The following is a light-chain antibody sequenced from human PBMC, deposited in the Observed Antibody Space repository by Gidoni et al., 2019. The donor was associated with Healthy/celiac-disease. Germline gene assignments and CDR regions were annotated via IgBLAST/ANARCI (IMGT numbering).Light chain of an antibody. CDR3: QQSYSTPRT. CDR2: AAS. V-gene: IGKV1-39*01. Sequence: GDRVTITCRASQSISSYLNWYQQKPGKAPKLLIYAASSLQSGVPSRFSGSGSGTDFTLTISSLQPEDFATYYCQQSYSTPRTFGQGTKVEIK. J-gene: IGKJ1*01. CDR1: QSISSY.